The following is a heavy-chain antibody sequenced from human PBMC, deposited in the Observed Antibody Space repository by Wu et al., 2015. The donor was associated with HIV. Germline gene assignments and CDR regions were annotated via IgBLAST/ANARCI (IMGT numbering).Heavy chain of an antibody. CDR1: GGTFSSYA. CDR2: IIPIFGTA. Sequence: QVQLVQSGAEVKKPGSSVKVSCKASGGTFSSYAISWVRQAPGQGLEWMGGIIPIFGTANYAQKFQGRVTITTDESTSTAYMELSSLRSEDTAVYYCARDGYYYGSGSDYYYYYGMDVWGQGDHGHRLL. J-gene: IGHJ6*02. D-gene: IGHD3-10*01. CDR3: ARDGYYYGSGSDYYYYYGMDV. V-gene: IGHV1-69*05.